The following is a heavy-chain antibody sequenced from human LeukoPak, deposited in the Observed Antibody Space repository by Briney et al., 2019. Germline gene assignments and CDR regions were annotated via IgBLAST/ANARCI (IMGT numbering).Heavy chain of an antibody. Sequence: EASVKVSCKASGYTFTTYFIHWVRQAPGQGLEWMGIINPSGGSTTYAQKFQGRVTMTRDMSTSTVHMELSSLRSEDTAVYYCARDRVVVAGSPTYNFDYWGQGTLVTVSS. CDR3: ARDRVVVAGSPTYNFDY. CDR1: GYTFTTYF. V-gene: IGHV1-46*01. CDR2: INPSGGST. D-gene: IGHD2-15*01. J-gene: IGHJ4*02.